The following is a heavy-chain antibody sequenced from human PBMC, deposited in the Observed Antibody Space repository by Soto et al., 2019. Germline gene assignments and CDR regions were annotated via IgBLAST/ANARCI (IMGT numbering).Heavy chain of an antibody. CDR1: GFSLSTSGVG. D-gene: IGHD2-15*01. V-gene: IGHV2-5*01. CDR2: IYWNDDK. CDR3: AHSFGYCSGGSCLMFDY. Sequence: QITLKESGPPLVKPTQTLTLTCTFSGFSLSTSGVGVGWIRQPPGKALEWLALIYWNDDKRYSPSLKSRLTITKDTSKNQVVLTMTNMDPVDTATYYCAHSFGYCSGGSCLMFDYWGQGTLVTVSS. J-gene: IGHJ4*02.